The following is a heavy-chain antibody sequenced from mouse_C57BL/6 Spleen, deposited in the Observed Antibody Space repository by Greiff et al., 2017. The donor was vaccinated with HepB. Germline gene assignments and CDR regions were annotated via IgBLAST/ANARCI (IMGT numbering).Heavy chain of an antibody. Sequence: EVQLQQSGPELVKPGASVKMSCKASGYTFTDYNMHWVKQSHGKSLEWIGYINPNNGGTSYNQKFKGKATLTVNKSSSTAYMERRRLTSEDSAVYYCARGGSLYDGYPYYFDYWGQGTTLTVSS. CDR3: ARGGSLYDGYPYYFDY. CDR1: GYTFTDYN. D-gene: IGHD2-3*01. V-gene: IGHV1-22*01. J-gene: IGHJ2*01. CDR2: INPNNGGT.